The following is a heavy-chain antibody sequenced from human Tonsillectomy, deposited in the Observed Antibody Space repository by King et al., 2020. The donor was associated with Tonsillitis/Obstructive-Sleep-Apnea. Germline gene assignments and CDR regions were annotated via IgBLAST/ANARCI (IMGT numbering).Heavy chain of an antibody. J-gene: IGHJ6*03. CDR2: IDPSDSYT. CDR1: GYSFTSYW. D-gene: IGHD2/OR15-2a*01. CDR3: ARLAPATLYYYYHMDV. V-gene: IGHV5-10-1*01. Sequence: VQLVESGAEVKKPGESLRISCKGSGYSFTSYWISWVRQMPGKGLEWMGRIDPSDSYTDYSPSFQGHVTISADKSISTAYLQWSSLRASDTAMYYCARLAPATLYYYYHMDVWGKGTTVTVSS.